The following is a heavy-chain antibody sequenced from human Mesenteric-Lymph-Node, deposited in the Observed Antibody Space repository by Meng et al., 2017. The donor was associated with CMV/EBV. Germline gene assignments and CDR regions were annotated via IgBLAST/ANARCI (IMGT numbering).Heavy chain of an antibody. CDR1: GVSTNNDNW. J-gene: IGHJ5*02. D-gene: IGHD1-7*01. Sequence: VSGVSTNNDNWWSWVRQPPGKGLEWIAEMYHTGSANYNPSLKSRVTISLDKSKNHFSLRLTSVTAADTAIYYCARHNWDYVGNWFDPWGPGTLVTVSS. V-gene: IGHV4-4*02. CDR2: MYHTGSA. CDR3: ARHNWDYVGNWFDP.